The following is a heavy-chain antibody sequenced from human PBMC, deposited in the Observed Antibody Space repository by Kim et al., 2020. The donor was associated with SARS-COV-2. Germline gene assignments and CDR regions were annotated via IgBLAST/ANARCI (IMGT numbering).Heavy chain of an antibody. Sequence: SETLSLTCTVSGGSISSYYWSWIRQPAGKGLEWIGRIYTSGSTNYNPSLKSRVTMSVDTSKNQFSLKLSSVTAADTAVYYCARDTVAGWAVRTASWFDPWGQGTLVTVSS. CDR2: IYTSGST. CDR3: ARDTVAGWAVRTASWFDP. D-gene: IGHD6-19*01. J-gene: IGHJ5*02. V-gene: IGHV4-4*07. CDR1: GGSISSYY.